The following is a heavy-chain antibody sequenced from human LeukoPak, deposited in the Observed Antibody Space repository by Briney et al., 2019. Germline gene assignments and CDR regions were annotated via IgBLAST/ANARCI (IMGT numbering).Heavy chain of an antibody. D-gene: IGHD6-13*01. CDR1: GFTVSNNY. Sequence: GGSLRLSCAASGFTVSNNYMSWVRQAPGKGLEWVSVIYTGGNTFYADSVKGRFTIFRDNSKNTLYLQMNSLRDEDTAVYYCASLAWYVNYWGQGTLVTVSS. CDR3: ASLAWYVNY. V-gene: IGHV3-53*01. CDR2: IYTGGNT. J-gene: IGHJ4*02.